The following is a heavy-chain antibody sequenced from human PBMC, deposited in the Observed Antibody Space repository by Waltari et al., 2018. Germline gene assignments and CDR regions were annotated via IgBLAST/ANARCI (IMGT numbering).Heavy chain of an antibody. CDR2: IYYSGST. V-gene: IGHV4-59*01. CDR3: AGIAVAGPGNAFDI. Sequence: QVQLQESGPGLVKPSETLSLTCTVPGCSISSYYWSWIRQPPGKGLEWIGYIYYSGSTNYNPSLKSRVTISVDTSKNQFSLKLSSVTAADTAVYYCAGIAVAGPGNAFDIWGQGTMVTVSS. CDR1: GCSISSYY. D-gene: IGHD6-19*01. J-gene: IGHJ3*02.